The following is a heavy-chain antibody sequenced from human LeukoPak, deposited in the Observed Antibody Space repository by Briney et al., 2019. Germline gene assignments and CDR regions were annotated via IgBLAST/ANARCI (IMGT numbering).Heavy chain of an antibody. Sequence: PGGSLRLSCSASGFTFSSYVMHWVRQAPGKGLEYFSAISSNGGSTYYADTVKGRFTISRDNSKNTLYLQMSSLRAEDTAVYYCVSSIVGATHAFDIWGQGTMVTVSS. J-gene: IGHJ3*02. CDR2: ISSNGGST. D-gene: IGHD1-26*01. V-gene: IGHV3-64D*09. CDR3: VSSIVGATHAFDI. CDR1: GFTFSSYV.